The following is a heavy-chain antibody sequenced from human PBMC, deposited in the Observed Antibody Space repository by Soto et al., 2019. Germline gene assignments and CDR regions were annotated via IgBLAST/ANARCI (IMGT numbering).Heavy chain of an antibody. D-gene: IGHD5-18*01. CDR3: TRQGARDSYGSVYYMDV. CDR2: IRSKANSYAT. Sequence: GESLKISCAASGFTFSGSAMHWVRQASGKGLEWVGRIRSKANSYATAYAASVKGRFTISRDDSKNTAYLQMNSLKTEDTAVYYCTRQGARDSYGSVYYMDVWGKGTTVTVSS. J-gene: IGHJ6*03. CDR1: GFTFSGSA. V-gene: IGHV3-73*01.